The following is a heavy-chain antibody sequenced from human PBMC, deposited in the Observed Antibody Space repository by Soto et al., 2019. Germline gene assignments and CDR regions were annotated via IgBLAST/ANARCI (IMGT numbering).Heavy chain of an antibody. Sequence: GGFLRLSCEASGFTFSGYWMSWVRQAPGKGLEWVADIKHDGSVKFYVDSVKGRFTISRDNAKKLLYLQMSGLRAEDTALYYCARAPYINAWYRFDLWGQGTLVTV. D-gene: IGHD6-13*01. CDR2: IKHDGSVK. V-gene: IGHV3-7*03. CDR1: GFTFSGYW. J-gene: IGHJ4*02. CDR3: ARAPYINAWYRFDL.